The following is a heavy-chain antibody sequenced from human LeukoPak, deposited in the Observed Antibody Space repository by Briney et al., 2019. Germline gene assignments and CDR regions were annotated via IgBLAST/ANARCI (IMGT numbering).Heavy chain of an antibody. J-gene: IGHJ5*02. CDR3: AKIPTGRREEWFDP. Sequence: GGSLRLSCAASGFSFSTYAMAWVRQIPGRGLQWVSAISAGGATYYADSVKGRFTISRDNSKSTLYLQMNSLRADDTAFYYCAKIPTGRREEWFDPWGQGTLVTVSS. D-gene: IGHD1-26*01. CDR2: ISAGGAT. CDR1: GFSFSTYA. V-gene: IGHV3-23*01.